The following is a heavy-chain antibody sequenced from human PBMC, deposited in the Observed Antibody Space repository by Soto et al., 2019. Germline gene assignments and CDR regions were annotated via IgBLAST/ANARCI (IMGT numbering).Heavy chain of an antibody. CDR1: GDTLASCA. CDR3: ARGVAPYCLDY. J-gene: IGHJ4*02. Sequence: SVKACCEAPGDTLASCAMRWVRQAPGQRLEWMGWINAGNGNTKYSQKFQGRVTITRDTSASTAYMELSSLRSEDTSVYYCARGVAPYCLDYWGQAPLVTVSS. V-gene: IGHV1-3*01. D-gene: IGHD2-15*01. CDR2: INAGNGNT.